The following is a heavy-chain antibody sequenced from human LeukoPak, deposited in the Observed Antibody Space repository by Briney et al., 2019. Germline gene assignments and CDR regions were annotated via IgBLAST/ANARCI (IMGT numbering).Heavy chain of an antibody. D-gene: IGHD4-17*01. CDR2: INAGNGNT. J-gene: IGHJ4*02. CDR3: ARDNELEVTTFDY. V-gene: IGHV1-3*01. Sequence: ASVKVSCKASGYTFTSYAMHWVRQAPGQRLEWMGWINAGNGNTKYSQKFQGRVTMTRDTSTSTVYMELSSLRSEDTAVYYCARDNELEVTTFDYWGQGTLVTVSS. CDR1: GYTFTSYA.